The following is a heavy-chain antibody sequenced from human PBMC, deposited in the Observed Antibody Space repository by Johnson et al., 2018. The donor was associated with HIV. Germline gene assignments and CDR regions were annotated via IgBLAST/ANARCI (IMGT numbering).Heavy chain of an antibody. J-gene: IGHJ3*02. CDR1: GFTFSSYA. Sequence: QMLLVESGGGVVQPGRSLCLSCAASGFTFSSYAISWVRQAPGQGLEWVAVVSYDGSNNYYYDSSQGRFTISRDNSKNTLYLQMNSLRAEDTAVYYCARGRERGMFDIWGQGTMVTVSS. D-gene: IGHD5-24*01. CDR3: ARGRERGMFDI. V-gene: IGHV3-30*14. CDR2: VSYDGSNN.